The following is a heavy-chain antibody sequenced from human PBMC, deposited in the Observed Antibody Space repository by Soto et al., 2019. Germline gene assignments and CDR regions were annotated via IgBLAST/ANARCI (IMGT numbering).Heavy chain of an antibody. V-gene: IGHV3-23*01. D-gene: IGHD6-13*01. CDR3: AKWSAAGTVYYYYNGMDV. CDR1: GFTFSNYA. Sequence: EVQLLESGGGLVQPGGSLRLSCAASGFTFSNYAMSWVRQAPGKGLEWVSGISGSGGTTYYADSVKGRFTISRDNSRNTLFLQTNSLRAEDTAVYYCAKWSAAGTVYYYYNGMDVWGQGTTVTVSS. J-gene: IGHJ6*02. CDR2: ISGSGGTT.